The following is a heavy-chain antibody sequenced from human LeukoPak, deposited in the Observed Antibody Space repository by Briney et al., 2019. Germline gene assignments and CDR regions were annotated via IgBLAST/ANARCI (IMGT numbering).Heavy chain of an antibody. J-gene: IGHJ4*02. Sequence: GGSLRLSCAASGFTFSSHEMNWVRQAPGKGLEWVSYISSSGSTIYYADSVKGRFTISRDNAKNSLFLQMTSLRAEDTAVYYCASFMVRGVFDYWGQGTLVTVSS. CDR2: ISSSGSTI. CDR3: ASFMVRGVFDY. CDR1: GFTFSSHE. V-gene: IGHV3-48*03. D-gene: IGHD3-10*01.